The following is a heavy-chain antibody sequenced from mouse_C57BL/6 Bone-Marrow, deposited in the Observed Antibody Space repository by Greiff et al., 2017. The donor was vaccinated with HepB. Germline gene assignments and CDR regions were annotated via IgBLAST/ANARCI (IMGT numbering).Heavy chain of an antibody. CDR3: AQKEGHYYGSSWYFDV. V-gene: IGHV8-5*01. D-gene: IGHD1-1*01. J-gene: IGHJ1*03. CDR1: GFSLSTSNMG. CDR2: IWWNDDK. Sequence: QVTLKESGPGILQPSQTLSLTCSFSGFSLSTSNMGIGWIRQPSGKGLEWLAHIWWNDDKYYNPSLKSRLTISKDTSNNQVFLKLTIVDTADTATYYCAQKEGHYYGSSWYFDVWGTGTTVTVSS.